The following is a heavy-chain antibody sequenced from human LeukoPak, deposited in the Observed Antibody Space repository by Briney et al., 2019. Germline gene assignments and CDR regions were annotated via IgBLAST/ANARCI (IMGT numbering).Heavy chain of an antibody. V-gene: IGHV3-74*01. CDR3: ARATRVGYCSGGSCYDYYWYFDL. Sequence: GGSLRLSCAASGFTFSSYWMHWVRQAPGKGLVWVSRITSDESSTSCADSVKGRFTISRDNAKNTLYLQMNSLRAEDTAVYYCARATRVGYCSGGSCYDYYWYFDLWGRGTLVTVSS. CDR2: ITSDESST. CDR1: GFTFSSYW. J-gene: IGHJ2*01. D-gene: IGHD2-15*01.